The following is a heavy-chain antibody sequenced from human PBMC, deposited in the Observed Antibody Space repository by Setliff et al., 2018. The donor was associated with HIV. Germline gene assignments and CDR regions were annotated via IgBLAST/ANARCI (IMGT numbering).Heavy chain of an antibody. CDR2: ISPYNGDT. D-gene: IGHD3-16*01. CDR1: GYRFNTYG. Sequence: GASVKVSCKASGYRFNTYGISWVRQAPGQGLEWMGWISPYNGDTRFAQSLQGRVTLTTDKSTNTAYLDLRSLRSEDTAVYYCARSGGWWGHSNPNPFYYHMDLWGQGTTVTVSS. J-gene: IGHJ6*03. CDR3: ARSGGWWGHSNPNPFYYHMDL. V-gene: IGHV1-18*01.